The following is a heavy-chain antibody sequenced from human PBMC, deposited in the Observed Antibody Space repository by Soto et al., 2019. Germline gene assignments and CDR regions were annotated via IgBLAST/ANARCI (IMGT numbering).Heavy chain of an antibody. CDR3: ARRGYDTSGFYFVFDY. D-gene: IGHD3-22*01. CDR2: IHYSGST. Sequence: QVQLQESGPGLVQPSQTLSLTCSVSRGSISNDGYFWSWIRQRPGEGLEWIGYIHYSGSTFYNPSLESRVTMSVDTSKNQFSLNLISVTAADTAVYYCARRGYDTSGFYFVFDYWGQGILVTVSS. J-gene: IGHJ4*02. V-gene: IGHV4-31*03. CDR1: RGSISNDGYF.